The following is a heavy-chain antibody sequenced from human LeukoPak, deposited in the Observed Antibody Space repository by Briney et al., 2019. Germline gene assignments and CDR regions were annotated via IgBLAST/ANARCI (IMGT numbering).Heavy chain of an antibody. J-gene: IGHJ4*02. Sequence: GGSLRLSCAASGFTFDDYGMSWVRQAPGKGLEWVSGINWNGGSTGYADSVKGRFTISRDSAKNSLYLQMNSLRAEDTAVYYCARDANYYDSSGYYPFDYWGQGTLVTASS. CDR3: ARDANYYDSSGYYPFDY. V-gene: IGHV3-20*04. CDR1: GFTFDDYG. CDR2: INWNGGST. D-gene: IGHD3-22*01.